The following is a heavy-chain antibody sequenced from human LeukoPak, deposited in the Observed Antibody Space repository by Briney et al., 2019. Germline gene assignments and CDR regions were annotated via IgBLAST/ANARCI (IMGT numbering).Heavy chain of an antibody. CDR1: GGSITIYY. Sequence: PSETLSLTCTVSGGSITIYYWSWIRQPPGKGLEWIEYIYYSGSTNYNPSLKSRVTISVDTSKNQFSLKLSSVTAAATAVYYCARGGVNYKIAGPWGQGALVTVSS. V-gene: IGHV4-59*01. D-gene: IGHD3-10*01. J-gene: IGHJ5*02. CDR2: IYYSGST. CDR3: ARGGVNYKIAGP.